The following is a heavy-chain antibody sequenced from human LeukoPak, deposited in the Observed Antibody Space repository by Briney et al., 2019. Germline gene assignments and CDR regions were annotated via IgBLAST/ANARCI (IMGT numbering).Heavy chain of an antibody. Sequence: SETQSLTYAVSGYSISRGYYWGWIRQPPGKGLACIGSIYHSGSTYYNPSLKSRVTISVDTSKNQFSLKLSSVAAADTAVYYCARVIGYCSSTSCYWFDPWGQETLVTVSS. V-gene: IGHV4-38-2*01. CDR3: ARVIGYCSSTSCYWFDP. J-gene: IGHJ5*02. CDR2: IYHSGST. D-gene: IGHD2-2*01. CDR1: GYSISRGYY.